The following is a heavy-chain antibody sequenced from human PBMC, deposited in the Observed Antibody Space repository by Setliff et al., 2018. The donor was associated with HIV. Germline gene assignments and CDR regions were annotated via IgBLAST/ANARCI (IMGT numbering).Heavy chain of an antibody. CDR3: ARQGQLGSE. J-gene: IGHJ4*02. Sequence: SETLSLTCTVSGGSIYGSDYYWGWIRQPPGKGLESIGSIYYSGNTYYKPSLKSRVTISVDTSKNQFSLKLSSVTAADTAVYYCARQGQLGSEWGQGTLVTVSS. V-gene: IGHV4-39*01. D-gene: IGHD1-1*01. CDR2: IYYSGNT. CDR1: GGSIYGSDYY.